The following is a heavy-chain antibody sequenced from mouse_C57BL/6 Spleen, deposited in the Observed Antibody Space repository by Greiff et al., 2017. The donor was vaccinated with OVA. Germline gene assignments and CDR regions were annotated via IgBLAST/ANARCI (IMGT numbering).Heavy chain of an antibody. V-gene: IGHV1-72*01. J-gene: IGHJ1*03. CDR3: ARNFYYDYSNWYFDV. CDR2: IDPNSGGT. Sequence: QVHVKQPGAELVKPGASVKLSCKASGYTFTSYWMHWVKQRPGRGLEWIGRIDPNSGGTKYNEKFKSKATLTVDKPSSTAYMQLSSLTSEDSAVYYCARNFYYDYSNWYFDVWGTGTTVTVSS. CDR1: GYTFTSYW. D-gene: IGHD2-4*01.